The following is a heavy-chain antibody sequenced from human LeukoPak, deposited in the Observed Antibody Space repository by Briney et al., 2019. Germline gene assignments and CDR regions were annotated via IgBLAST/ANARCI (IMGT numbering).Heavy chain of an antibody. CDR1: GGTFSSYA. D-gene: IGHD3-3*01. J-gene: IGHJ4*02. Sequence: SVKVSCKASGGTFSSYAISWVRQAPGQGVEWMGRIIPILGIANYAQKFQGRVTITADKSTSTAYMELSSLRSEDTAVYYCAREGPADYDFWSGYQYFFDYWGQGTLVTVSS. CDR2: IIPILGIA. V-gene: IGHV1-69*04. CDR3: AREGPADYDFWSGYQYFFDY.